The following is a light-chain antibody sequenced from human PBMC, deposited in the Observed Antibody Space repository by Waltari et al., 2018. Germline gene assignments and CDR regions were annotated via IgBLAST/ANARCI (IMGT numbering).Light chain of an antibody. CDR2: KVS. Sequence: DVLLTQSPLSLPVALGQTASISRRSSQSLVHSDGETYLNWFHQRPGQSPRRLIYKVSNRDSGVPERFSGSGSGTDFTLKISRVEADDVGIYYCMQGTHWPPWTFGQGTKVEIK. V-gene: IGKV2-30*02. J-gene: IGKJ1*01. CDR3: MQGTHWPPWT. CDR1: QSLVHSDGETY.